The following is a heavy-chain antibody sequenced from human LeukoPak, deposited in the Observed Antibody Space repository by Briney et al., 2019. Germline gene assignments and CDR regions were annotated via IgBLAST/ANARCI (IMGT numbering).Heavy chain of an antibody. V-gene: IGHV3-23*01. D-gene: IGHD3-10*01. Sequence: QTGGSLRLSCAASGFTFSSYAMSWVRQAPGKGLEWVSAISGSGGSTYYEDSVKGRFTISRDNSKNTLYLQMNSLRAEDTAVYYCAKDREVGYYYGSGSYGDLDYWGQGTLVTVSS. CDR3: AKDREVGYYYGSGSYGDLDY. J-gene: IGHJ4*02. CDR1: GFTFSSYA. CDR2: ISGSGGST.